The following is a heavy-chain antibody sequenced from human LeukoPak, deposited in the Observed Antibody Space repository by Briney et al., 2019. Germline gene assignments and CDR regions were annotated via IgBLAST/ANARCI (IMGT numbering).Heavy chain of an antibody. CDR1: GFTFGDYA. D-gene: IGHD6-13*01. Sequence: GGSLRLSCTASGFTFGDYAMSWFRQAPGKGLEWVGFIRSKAYGGTTEYAASVKGRFTISRDDSKSIAYLQMNSLKTEDTAVYYCTRDPQGNGQQRIYWGQGTLVTVSS. CDR2: IRSKAYGGTT. J-gene: IGHJ4*02. CDR3: TRDPQGNGQQRIY. V-gene: IGHV3-49*03.